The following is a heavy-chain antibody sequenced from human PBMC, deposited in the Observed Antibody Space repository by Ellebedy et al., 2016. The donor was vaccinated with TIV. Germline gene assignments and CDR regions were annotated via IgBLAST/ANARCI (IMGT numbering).Heavy chain of an antibody. J-gene: IGHJ3*02. V-gene: IGHV1-69*13. Sequence: SVKVSXKASGGTFSSYAISWVRQAPGQGLEWMGGIIPIFGTANYAQKFQGRVTITADESTSTAYMELSSLRSEDTAVYYCARADIVVVPAAMFMGAFDIWGQGTMVTVSS. CDR3: ARADIVVVPAAMFMGAFDI. D-gene: IGHD2-2*01. CDR2: IIPIFGTA. CDR1: GGTFSSYA.